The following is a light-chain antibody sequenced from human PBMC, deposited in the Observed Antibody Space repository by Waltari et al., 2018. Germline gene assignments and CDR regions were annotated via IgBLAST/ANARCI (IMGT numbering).Light chain of an antibody. CDR2: END. Sequence: QSVLTQPPSVSAAPGQRVTISCSGSSSNIGSRSVSWYQQVPGTAPKLLIYENDMRPSGISDRFSGSKSGTSATLGITGLQTGDEADYYCGTWDVSPGAGAFGGGTKLTVL. V-gene: IGLV1-51*02. CDR1: SSNIGSRS. CDR3: GTWDVSPGAGA. J-gene: IGLJ3*02.